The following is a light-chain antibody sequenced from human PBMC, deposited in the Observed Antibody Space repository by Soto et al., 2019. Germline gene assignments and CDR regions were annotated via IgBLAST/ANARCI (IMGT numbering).Light chain of an antibody. Sequence: DMEMTQSPSSLSASVGDRVTITCRASQSISNYLNWYQHKPGKVPKLLIDAASSLQSGVPTRFSDSGSGTDFTLSINILQPEDFATYYCQQSYYNQITFGGGTKNEIK. CDR3: QQSYYNQIT. CDR2: AAS. J-gene: IGKJ4*01. V-gene: IGKV1-39*01. CDR1: QSISNY.